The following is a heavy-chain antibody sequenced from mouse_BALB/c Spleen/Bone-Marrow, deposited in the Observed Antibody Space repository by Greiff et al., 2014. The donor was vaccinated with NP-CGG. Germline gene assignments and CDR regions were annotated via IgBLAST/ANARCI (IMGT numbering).Heavy chain of an antibody. V-gene: IGHV2-9*02. J-gene: IGHJ4*01. CDR1: GFSLTNYG. CDR3: ARITTATEAMDY. CDR2: IWADGST. Sequence: VQLQQSGPGLVAPSQSLSITCTVSGFSLTNYGVHWVRQPPGKGLEWLGVIWADGSTNYNSALMSRLSIIKDNSKSQVFFKMNSLQTDDTAMYYCARITTATEAMDYWGQGTSVTVSS. D-gene: IGHD1-2*01.